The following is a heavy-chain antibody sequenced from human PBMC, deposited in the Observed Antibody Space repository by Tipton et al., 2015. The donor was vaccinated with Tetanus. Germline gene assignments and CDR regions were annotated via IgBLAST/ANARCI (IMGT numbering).Heavy chain of an antibody. J-gene: IGHJ4*02. Sequence: SLRLSCAASGFTFSSYAMHWVRQAPGKGLEWVAVISYDGSNKYYADSVEGRFTISRDNSKNTLYLQMNSLRAEDTAVYYCARGYGDYENWGGDYWGQGTLVTVSS. CDR2: ISYDGSNK. D-gene: IGHD4-17*01. V-gene: IGHV3-30-3*01. CDR3: ARGYGDYENWGGDY. CDR1: GFTFSSYA.